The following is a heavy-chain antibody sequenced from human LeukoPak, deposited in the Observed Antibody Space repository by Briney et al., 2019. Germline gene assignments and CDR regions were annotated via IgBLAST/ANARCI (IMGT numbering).Heavy chain of an antibody. CDR1: GFTFSDYS. V-gene: IGHV3-23*01. J-gene: IGHJ4*02. CDR3: AKLLNDYGDYYFDY. CDR2: IRGSGGST. D-gene: IGHD4-17*01. Sequence: GGSLRLSCAASGFTFSDYSVHWVRQAPGKGLEWVSAIRGSGGSTYYADSVKGRFTISRDNSKNTLYLQVNSLRAEDTAVYYCAKLLNDYGDYYFDYWGQGTLVTVSS.